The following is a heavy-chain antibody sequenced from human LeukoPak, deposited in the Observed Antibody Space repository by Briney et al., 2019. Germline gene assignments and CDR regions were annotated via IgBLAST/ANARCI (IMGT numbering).Heavy chain of an antibody. CDR1: GGSISSYY. Sequence: SETLSLTCTVSGGSISSYYWSWLRQPPGKGLEGVGYIYYSGSTNEKPSLKSGVTITGETTKKQFSLKLSSVTAADTAVYYCARGGEMATEYFDYWGQGTLVTVSS. D-gene: IGHD5-24*01. V-gene: IGHV4-59*01. CDR2: IYYSGST. CDR3: ARGGEMATEYFDY. J-gene: IGHJ4*02.